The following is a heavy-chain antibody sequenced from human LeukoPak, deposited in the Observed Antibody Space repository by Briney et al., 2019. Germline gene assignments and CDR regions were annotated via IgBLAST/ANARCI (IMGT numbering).Heavy chain of an antibody. CDR2: INAGNGNT. CDR1: GYTFTSYA. D-gene: IGHD2-2*02. CDR3: ARADCSSTSCYTFDY. J-gene: IGHJ4*02. V-gene: IGHV1-3*01. Sequence: ASVKVSCMASGYTFTSYAMHWVRQAPGQSLEWMGWINAGNGNTKYSQKFQGRVTITRDTSASTAYMELSSLRSEDTAVYYCARADCSSTSCYTFDYWGQGTLVTVSS.